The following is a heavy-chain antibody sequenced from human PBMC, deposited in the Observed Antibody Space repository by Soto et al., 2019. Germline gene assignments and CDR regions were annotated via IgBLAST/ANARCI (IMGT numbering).Heavy chain of an antibody. V-gene: IGHV3-21*01. J-gene: IGHJ4*02. CDR3: ARGCSSASCYYY. D-gene: IGHD2-2*01. CDR2: VSFRGDI. CDR1: GFMFSSDT. Sequence: GGSLRLSCTASGFMFSSDTMNWVRQAPRKGLEWVSSVSFRGDIYYADSLEGRFTISRDDAKNSLYLQMNSLRAEDTAVYYCARGCSSASCYYYWGQGTLVTVSS.